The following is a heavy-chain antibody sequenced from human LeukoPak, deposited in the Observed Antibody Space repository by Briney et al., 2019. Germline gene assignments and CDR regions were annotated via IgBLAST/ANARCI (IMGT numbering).Heavy chain of an antibody. Sequence: GGSLRLSCAASRFTFSSYDMYWVRQVTGKGLEWVSAVRPAGDTYFPGSVRGRFTISRENAKNSLYLQMNSLRDEDTAVYYCARGGWYLDYWGQGTLVTVSS. CDR3: ARGGWYLDY. J-gene: IGHJ4*02. V-gene: IGHV3-13*01. CDR1: RFTFSSYD. D-gene: IGHD6-19*01. CDR2: VRPAGDT.